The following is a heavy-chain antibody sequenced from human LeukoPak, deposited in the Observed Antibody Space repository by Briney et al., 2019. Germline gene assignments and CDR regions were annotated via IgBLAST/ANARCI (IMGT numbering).Heavy chain of an antibody. CDR3: ARGYNQLLWDSVSADY. Sequence: GASVKVSCKASGGTFSSYAISWVRQAPGQGLEWMGGIIPIFGTANYAQKSQGRVTITADESTSTAYMELSSLRSEDTAVYYCARGYNQLLWDSVSADYWGQGTLVTVSS. CDR2: IIPIFGTA. J-gene: IGHJ4*02. CDR1: GGTFSSYA. V-gene: IGHV1-69*13. D-gene: IGHD2-2*01.